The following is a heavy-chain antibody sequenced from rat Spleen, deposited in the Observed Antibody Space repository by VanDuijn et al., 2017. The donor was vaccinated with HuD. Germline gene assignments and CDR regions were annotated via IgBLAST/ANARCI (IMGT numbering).Heavy chain of an antibody. V-gene: IGHV5-29*01. D-gene: IGHD1-4*01. J-gene: IGHJ1*01. CDR2: IRHDGGNT. Sequence: EVQLVESGGGLVQPGRSLKLSCAASGFTFSSFAMAWVRQAPTKGLEWVPTIRHDGGNTYYRDPVKVRFTISRDNAKSSLYLQMDSLRSEDTSTYYCAKEGTKGYNYGYYWYFDFWGPGTMVTVSS. CDR3: AKEGTKGYNYGYYWYFDF. CDR1: GFTFSSFA.